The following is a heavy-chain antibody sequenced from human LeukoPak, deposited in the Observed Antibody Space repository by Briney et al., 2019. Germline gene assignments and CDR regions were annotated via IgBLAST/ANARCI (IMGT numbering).Heavy chain of an antibody. V-gene: IGHV4-4*07. CDR3: AREGQLVNYFDY. CDR1: GGSICSYY. Sequence: SETLSLTCTVSGGSICSYYRSWIRQPAGKGLEWIGRIYTSGSTNYNPSLKSRVTMSVDTSKNQFSLKLSSVTAADTAVYYCAREGQLVNYFDYWGQGTLVTVSS. J-gene: IGHJ4*02. D-gene: IGHD6-6*01. CDR2: IYTSGST.